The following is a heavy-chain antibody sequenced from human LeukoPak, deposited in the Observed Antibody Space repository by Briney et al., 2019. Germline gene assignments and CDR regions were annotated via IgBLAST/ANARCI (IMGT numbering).Heavy chain of an antibody. CDR1: GYTFTGYY. CDR2: INPNSGGT. D-gene: IGHD6-13*01. Sequence: GSVKVSCKASGYTFTGYYMHWVRQAPGQGLEWMGWINPNSGGTNYAQKFQGRVTMTRDTSISTAYMELSRLRSDDTAVYYCARDPPRLRVGSGWYGYFWGQGTLVTVSS. CDR3: ARDPPRLRVGSGWYGYF. J-gene: IGHJ4*02. V-gene: IGHV1-2*02.